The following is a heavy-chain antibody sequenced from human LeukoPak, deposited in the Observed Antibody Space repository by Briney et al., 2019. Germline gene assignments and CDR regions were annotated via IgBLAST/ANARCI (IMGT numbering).Heavy chain of an antibody. J-gene: IGHJ4*02. CDR1: GFTFDDYG. CDR2: INWNGGST. CDR3: ARELPGIAAPDY. D-gene: IGHD6-13*01. V-gene: IGHV3-20*04. Sequence: GGSLRLYCAASGFTFDDYGMSWVRQAPGKGLEWVSGINWNGGSTGYADSVKGRFTISRDNAKNSLYLQMNSLRAEDTALCYCARELPGIAAPDYWGQGTLVTVSS.